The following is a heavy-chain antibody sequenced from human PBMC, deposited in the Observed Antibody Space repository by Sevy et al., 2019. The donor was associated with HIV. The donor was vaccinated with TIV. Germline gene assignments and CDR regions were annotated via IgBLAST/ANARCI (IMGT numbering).Heavy chain of an antibody. CDR1: GYTFTGYY. V-gene: IGHV1-2*02. J-gene: IGHJ4*02. D-gene: IGHD2-15*01. Sequence: ASVKVSCKASGYTFTGYYMHWVRQAPGQGLEWMGWINPNGGGTRYAQKFQGRVTMTRDRSISTAYMELGGLGSDDTAVYYCARGDDFYCSGSSCFDFDYWGQGTLVTVSS. CDR2: INPNGGGT. CDR3: ARGDDFYCSGSSCFDFDY.